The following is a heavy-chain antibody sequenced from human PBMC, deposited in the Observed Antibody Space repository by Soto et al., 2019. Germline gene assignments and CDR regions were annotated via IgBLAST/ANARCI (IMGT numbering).Heavy chain of an antibody. D-gene: IGHD4-4*01. J-gene: IGHJ4*02. Sequence: EVQLVQSGGGLVQPGGSLRLSCVASGFTFTDFYMNWVRQAPGKGLEWVANIRPAGSVTNYEESVKGRFTTSRDNAKNSLFLQMNSLRADDTAVYYCAAWGGHDYNYWGQGILVTVSS. CDR2: IRPAGSVT. CDR3: AAWGGHDYNY. CDR1: GFTFTDFY. V-gene: IGHV3-7*03.